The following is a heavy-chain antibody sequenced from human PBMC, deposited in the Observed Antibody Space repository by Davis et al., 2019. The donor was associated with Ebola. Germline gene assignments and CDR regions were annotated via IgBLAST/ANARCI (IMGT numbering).Heavy chain of an antibody. D-gene: IGHD5-18*01. Sequence: GESLKISCAASGFTFSSYSMNWVRQAPGKGLEWVSSISSSSSYIYYADSVKGRFTISRDNAKNSLYLQMNSLRAEDTAVYYCARVSWIQLWLLDYWGQGTLVTVSS. V-gene: IGHV3-21*01. CDR2: ISSSSSYI. CDR3: ARVSWIQLWLLDY. J-gene: IGHJ4*02. CDR1: GFTFSSYS.